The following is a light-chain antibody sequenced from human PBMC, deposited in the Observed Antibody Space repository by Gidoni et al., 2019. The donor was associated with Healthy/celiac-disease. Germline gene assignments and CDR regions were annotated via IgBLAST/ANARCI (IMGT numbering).Light chain of an antibody. CDR2: AAS. V-gene: IGKV1-39*01. J-gene: IGKJ2*01. Sequence: DIQMTQSPSSLSASVGDRVTITCRASQSISSYLHWYQQKPGKAPKLLIYAASSLQSGVPSRFSGSGSGTDFTLTISRLQPEDFATYYCQQSYSTPDTFGQGTKLEIK. CDR1: QSISSY. CDR3: QQSYSTPDT.